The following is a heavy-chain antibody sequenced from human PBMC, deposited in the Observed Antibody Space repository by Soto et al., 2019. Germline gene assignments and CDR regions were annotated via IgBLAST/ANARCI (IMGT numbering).Heavy chain of an antibody. Sequence: TSETLSLTCTVSGGSISSGGYYWSWIRQHPGKGLEWIGYIYYIGSTYYNPSLKSRVTISVDTSKNQFSLKLSSVTAADTAVYYCARRYGKNAFDSWGQGTMVTVSS. D-gene: IGHD5-18*01. J-gene: IGHJ3*02. CDR3: ARRYGKNAFDS. CDR1: GGSISSGGYY. CDR2: IYYIGST. V-gene: IGHV4-61*08.